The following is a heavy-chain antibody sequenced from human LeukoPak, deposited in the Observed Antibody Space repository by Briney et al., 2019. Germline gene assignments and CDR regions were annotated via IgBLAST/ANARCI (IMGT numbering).Heavy chain of an antibody. Sequence: ASETLSLTCTVSGGSIRSPSYYWGWIRQPPGKGLEWIGSIYYSGSTYYNPSLKSRVTISVDTSKHQFSLKLSSVTAADTAVYYCGRLFYDFWSGHYYYYMDVSGKGTTVTVSS. CDR2: IYYSGST. CDR1: GGSIRSPSYY. CDR3: GRLFYDFWSGHYYYYMDV. V-gene: IGHV4-39*01. J-gene: IGHJ6*03. D-gene: IGHD3-3*01.